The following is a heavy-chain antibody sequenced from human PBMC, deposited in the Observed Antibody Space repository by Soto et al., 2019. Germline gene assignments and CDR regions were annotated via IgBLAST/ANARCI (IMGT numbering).Heavy chain of an antibody. V-gene: IGHV1-2*02. D-gene: IGHD3-22*01. CDR3: ARSSTYNFDSSGYYDY. Sequence: ASVKVSCKASGYTFTGYYMHWVRQAPGQGLEWRGWINPNSGRANYAQSFQGSVTLTRDASISTAYMDLTRLTSGDAAVYSCARSSTYNFDSSGYYDYWGQGTLVTVSS. CDR1: GYTFTGYY. J-gene: IGHJ4*02. CDR2: INPNSGRA.